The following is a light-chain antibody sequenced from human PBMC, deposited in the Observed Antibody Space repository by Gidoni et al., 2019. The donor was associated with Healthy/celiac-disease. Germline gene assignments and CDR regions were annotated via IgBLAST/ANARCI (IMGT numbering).Light chain of an antibody. CDR3: QTWDSSTYV. J-gene: IGLJ1*01. V-gene: IGLV3-1*01. CDR1: KLGEKY. Sequence: SYELTQPPSVSVSPGQTASITCSGDKLGEKYASWYQQKPGQSPVLVIYQDTKRPSGIPERFSGSNSGNTATLTISGTKAMDQADYYCQTWDSSTYVFGTGTKVTVL. CDR2: QDT.